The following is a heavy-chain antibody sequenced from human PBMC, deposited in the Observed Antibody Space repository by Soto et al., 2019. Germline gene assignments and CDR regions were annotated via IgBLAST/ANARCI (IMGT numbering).Heavy chain of an antibody. Sequence: QVQLVESGGGVVQPGRSLRLSCAASGFTFDSYGMHWVRQAPGKGLEWVAVISSDGNNKYYADSVKGRFSIYRDNFNNILSLQMSSLRVEDTAVYYCVKDLLHNTVTTCGSWGQGTLVTVSS. D-gene: IGHD4-17*01. V-gene: IGHV3-30*18. CDR1: GFTFDSYG. CDR2: ISSDGNNK. CDR3: VKDLLHNTVTTCGS. J-gene: IGHJ5*02.